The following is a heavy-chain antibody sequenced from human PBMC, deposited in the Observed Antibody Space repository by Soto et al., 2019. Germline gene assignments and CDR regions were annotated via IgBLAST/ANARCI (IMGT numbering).Heavy chain of an antibody. J-gene: IGHJ4*02. CDR1: GVTVSSNY. D-gene: IGHD5-18*01. CDR2: IYSGGST. CDR3: ARHGNNYGGGYFVY. Sequence: EVQLVESGGGLVQPGGSLRLSCAASGVTVSSNYMSWVRQAPGKGLEWVSVIYSGGSTYYADSVKDRFTISRDNSKNTLYLQMNSLRAEDTAVYYCARHGNNYGGGYFVYWGQGALVTVSS. V-gene: IGHV3-66*04.